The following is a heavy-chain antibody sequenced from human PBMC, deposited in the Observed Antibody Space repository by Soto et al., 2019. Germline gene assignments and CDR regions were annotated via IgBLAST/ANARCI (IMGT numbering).Heavy chain of an antibody. D-gene: IGHD3-3*01. CDR3: AKGYRLRFLEWPTKPDYYYYGMDV. CDR2: ISGSGGST. J-gene: IGHJ6*02. Sequence: GGSLRLSCAASGFTFSSYAMSWVRQAPGKGLEWVSAISGSGGSTYYADSVKGRFTISRDNSKNTLYLQMNSLRAEDTAVYYCAKGYRLRFLEWPTKPDYYYYGMDVWGQGTTVTVSS. CDR1: GFTFSSYA. V-gene: IGHV3-23*01.